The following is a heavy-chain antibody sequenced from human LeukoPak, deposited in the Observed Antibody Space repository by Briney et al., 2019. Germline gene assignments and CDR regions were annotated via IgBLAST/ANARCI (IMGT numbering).Heavy chain of an antibody. CDR2: IYTSDNT. CDR1: GGSISSYY. D-gene: IGHD6-6*01. J-gene: IGHJ4*02. Sequence: SETLSLTCTVSGGSISSYYWTWIRQPAGKGLEWIGRIYTSDNTSYNPSLKSRVTMSIDTSKNQFSLKLSSVTAADTAVYYCARDDSSRAWDYWGQGTLVAVSS. V-gene: IGHV4-4*07. CDR3: ARDDSSRAWDY.